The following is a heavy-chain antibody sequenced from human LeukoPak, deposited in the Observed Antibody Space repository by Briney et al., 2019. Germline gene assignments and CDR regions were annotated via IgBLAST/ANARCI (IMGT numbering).Heavy chain of an antibody. CDR2: ISSSGSTL. D-gene: IGHD3-10*02. V-gene: IGHV3-48*03. J-gene: IGHJ6*04. CDR3: AELGITMIGGV. CDR1: GFTFSSYE. Sequence: PGGSLRLSCAASGFTFSSYEMHWVRQAPGKGLEWVSYISSSGSTLYYADSVKGRFTISRDNAKNSLYLQMNSLRAEDTAVYYCAELGITMIGGVWGKGTTVTISS.